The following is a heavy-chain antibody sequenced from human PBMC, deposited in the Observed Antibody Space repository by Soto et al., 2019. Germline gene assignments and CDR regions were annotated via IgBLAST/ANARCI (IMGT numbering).Heavy chain of an antibody. CDR1: GFTFSDSY. CDR2: ISGSSITI. Sequence: QVQLVESGGGLDKPGGSVRLSCAASGFTFSDSYMSWVRQAPGKGLEWLSYISGSSITISHADSVKGRFTISRDNDKNSVYLQMDSLRAEDTAVYYCARFLGGIPARPFDYWGQGTLVTVSS. J-gene: IGHJ4*02. V-gene: IGHV3-11*04. CDR3: ARFLGGIPARPFDY. D-gene: IGHD6-6*01.